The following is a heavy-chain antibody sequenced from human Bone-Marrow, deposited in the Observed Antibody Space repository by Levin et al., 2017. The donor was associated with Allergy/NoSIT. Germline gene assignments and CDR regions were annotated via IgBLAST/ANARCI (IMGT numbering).Heavy chain of an antibody. Sequence: KSGGSLRLSCSVSGASLSSYYWSWIRQPPGKGLEWIGYIYYNGGTSDNPSLKSRVTMSRDTSKNQFSLKLSSVTAADTAVYYCARVGGDWVVISATPNWYFDVWGRGILVTVSS. CDR2: IYYNGGT. J-gene: IGHJ2*01. CDR3: ARVGGDWVVISATPNWYFDV. CDR1: GASLSSYY. V-gene: IGHV4-59*01. D-gene: IGHD2-15*01.